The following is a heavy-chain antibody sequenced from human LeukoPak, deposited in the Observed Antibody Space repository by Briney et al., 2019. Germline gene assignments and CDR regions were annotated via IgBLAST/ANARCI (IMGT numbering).Heavy chain of an antibody. Sequence: GGSLRLSCATSGFSFYNAWMNWVRQAPGKGLEWVGRIRSNSDGGTIDYAAPVKGRFTLSRDDSKDTLYLQMNSLQTEDTAVYYCVKYGADVWGQGTTVTVSS. CDR3: VKYGADV. V-gene: IGHV3-15*07. CDR1: GFSFYNAW. J-gene: IGHJ6*02. D-gene: IGHD2/OR15-2a*01. CDR2: IRSNSDGGTI.